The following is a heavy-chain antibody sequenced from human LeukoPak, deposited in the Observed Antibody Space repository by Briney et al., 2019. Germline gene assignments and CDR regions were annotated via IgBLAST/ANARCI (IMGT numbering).Heavy chain of an antibody. CDR2: INPNSGGT. J-gene: IGHJ4*02. CDR1: GYIFTGYY. V-gene: IGHV1-2*02. CDR3: AREEACSSTSCYHDY. D-gene: IGHD2-2*01. Sequence: ASVKVSCKASGYIFTGYYIHWVRQAPGQGLEWMGWINPNSGGTNYAQKFQGRVTMTRDTSISTAYMELSRLRSDDTAVYYCAREEACSSTSCYHDYWGQGTLVTVSS.